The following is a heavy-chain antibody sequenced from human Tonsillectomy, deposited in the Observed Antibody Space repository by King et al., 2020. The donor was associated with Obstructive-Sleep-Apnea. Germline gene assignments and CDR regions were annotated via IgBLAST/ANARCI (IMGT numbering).Heavy chain of an antibody. J-gene: IGHJ4*02. CDR3: AREPHYYGSGSLDY. CDR1: GFICSDYY. CDR2: ISSSGSAM. Sequence: VQLVESGGGLVKPGGSLRLSCAASGFICSDYYMSWIRQAPGKGLEWVSYISSSGSAMYYTDSVKGRFTISRDNAKDSLYLQMNSLRVEDTAVYYCAREPHYYGSGSLDYWGQGTLVTVSS. V-gene: IGHV3-11*01. D-gene: IGHD3-10*01.